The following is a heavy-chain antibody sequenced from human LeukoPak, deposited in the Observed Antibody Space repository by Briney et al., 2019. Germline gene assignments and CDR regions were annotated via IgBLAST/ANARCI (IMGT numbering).Heavy chain of an antibody. CDR3: ARGDCSGGSCYDFDY. D-gene: IGHD2-15*01. J-gene: IGHJ4*02. CDR1: GTSISSYY. V-gene: IGHV4-59*01. Sequence: SETLSLTCTVAGTSISSYYWSWIRQPPGKGLEWIGYIYYSGSTNYNPSLKSRVTISVDTSKNQFSLKLSSVTAADTAVYYCARGDCSGGSCYDFDYWGQGTLVTVSS. CDR2: IYYSGST.